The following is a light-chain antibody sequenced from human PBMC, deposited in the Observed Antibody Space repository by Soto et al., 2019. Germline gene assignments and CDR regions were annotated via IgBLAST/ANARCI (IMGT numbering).Light chain of an antibody. CDR1: QGLVHSDGNMY. Sequence: DVVMTQSPLSLPVTLGQPASISCRSSQGLVHSDGNMYLNWFLQRPGQSPRRLVYLVSTRDSGVXDXXSGSGSGTDFTLTIRRVEAEDIGIYYCMQGTHWPPTFGQGTRVDIK. V-gene: IGKV2-30*02. J-gene: IGKJ1*01. CDR2: LVS. CDR3: MQGTHWPPT.